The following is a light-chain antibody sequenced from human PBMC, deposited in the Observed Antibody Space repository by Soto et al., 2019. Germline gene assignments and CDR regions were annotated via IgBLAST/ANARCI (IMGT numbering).Light chain of an antibody. Sequence: PGARVTLSCRASQSVRSNLAWYQHKPGQAPRLLIYGASTRATDIPARFSGSGSGTEFTLTITSLQSEDFAIYYCQQYTNWWTFGQGTKVEIK. CDR3: QQYTNWWT. V-gene: IGKV3-15*01. CDR1: QSVRSN. J-gene: IGKJ1*01. CDR2: GAS.